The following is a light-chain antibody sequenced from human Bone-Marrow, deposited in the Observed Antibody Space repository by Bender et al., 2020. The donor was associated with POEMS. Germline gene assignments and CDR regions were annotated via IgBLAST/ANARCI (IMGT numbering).Light chain of an antibody. CDR3: CSYAGTSTYYV. CDR1: SSDVGAYNL. CDR2: EDS. J-gene: IGLJ1*01. Sequence: QSVLTQPASVSGSPGQSITISCTGASSDVGAYNLVSWYQQHPGKAPKLLIYEDSKRPSGVPDRFSGSKSGNTASLTISGLQAVDEADYYCCSYAGTSTYYVFGTGTKVTVL. V-gene: IGLV2-23*01.